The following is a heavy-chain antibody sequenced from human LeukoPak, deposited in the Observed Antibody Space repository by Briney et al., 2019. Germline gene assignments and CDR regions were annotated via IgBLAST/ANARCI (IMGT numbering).Heavy chain of an antibody. D-gene: IGHD3-22*01. CDR1: GGSISSHY. CDR2: IYYSGST. J-gene: IGHJ5*02. CDR3: AKGYYYDSSGPNNWFDP. V-gene: IGHV4-59*11. Sequence: PSETLSLTCTVSGGSISSHYWSWIRQPPGKGLEWIGYIYYSGSTNYNPSLKSRVTISVDTSKNQFSLKPSSVTAADTAVYYCAKGYYYDSSGPNNWFDPWGQGTLVTVSS.